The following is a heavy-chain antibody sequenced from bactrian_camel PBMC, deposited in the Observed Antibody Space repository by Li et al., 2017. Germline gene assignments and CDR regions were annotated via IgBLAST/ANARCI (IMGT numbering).Heavy chain of an antibody. CDR1: GYTYSTYC. V-gene: IGHV3S53*01. D-gene: IGHD3*01. J-gene: IGHJ4*01. CDR3: AAECRSRPPRMQIRATDFAR. Sequence: HVQLVESGGGSVQAGGSLRLSCAASGYTYSTYCMGWFRQAPGEEREAVACIYVGPYTTRGSTAYAASVKGRFTIYQDNADNTVHLQMTSLKPEDTAMYYCAAECRSRPPRMQIRATDFARWGQGTQVTVS. CDR2: IYVGPYTTRGST.